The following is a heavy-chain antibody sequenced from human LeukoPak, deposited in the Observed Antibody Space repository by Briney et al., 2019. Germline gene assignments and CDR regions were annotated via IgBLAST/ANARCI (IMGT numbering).Heavy chain of an antibody. D-gene: IGHD6-6*01. Sequence: AGGSLRLSCAASGSTFSSYSMNWVRQAPGKGLEWVSSISSSSSYIYYADSVKGRFTISRDNAKNSLYLQMNSLRAEDTAVYYCARDGTYSSTSPFDYWGQGTLVTVSS. CDR3: ARDGTYSSTSPFDY. CDR1: GSTFSSYS. J-gene: IGHJ4*02. V-gene: IGHV3-21*01. CDR2: ISSSSSYI.